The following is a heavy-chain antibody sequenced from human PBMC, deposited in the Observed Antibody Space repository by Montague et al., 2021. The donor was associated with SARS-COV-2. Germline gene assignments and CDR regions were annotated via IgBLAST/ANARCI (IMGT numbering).Heavy chain of an antibody. J-gene: IGHJ6*02. Sequence: SETLSLTCNVSGGSISNYNCCWIRQPAPTGLERMGRIYSSGSINYYYNLNTRSTLSVDTSTNKMSLRLNFMTVADTAVYYCARNPVEYYGMDVWGQGTTVTVSS. CDR3: ARNPVEYYGMDV. D-gene: IGHD4-23*01. CDR2: IYSSGSI. V-gene: IGHV4-4*07. CDR1: GGSISNYN.